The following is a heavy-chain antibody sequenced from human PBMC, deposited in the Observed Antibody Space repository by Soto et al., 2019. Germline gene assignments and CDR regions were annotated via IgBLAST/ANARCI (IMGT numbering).Heavy chain of an antibody. J-gene: IGHJ4*02. Sequence: QVTLKESGPVLVKPTETLTLTCTVSGFSLSNARMGVSWIRQPPGKALEWLAHIFSNDEKSYSTSLKSRLTISKDTSKSQVVLTMTNMDPVDTATYYCARISSDDYGDDWGVDYWGQGTLVTVSS. V-gene: IGHV2-26*01. CDR2: IFSNDEK. CDR3: ARISSDDYGDDWGVDY. D-gene: IGHD4-17*01. CDR1: GFSLSNARMG.